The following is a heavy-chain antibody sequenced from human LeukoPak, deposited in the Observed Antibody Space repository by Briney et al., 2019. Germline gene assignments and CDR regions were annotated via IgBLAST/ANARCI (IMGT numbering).Heavy chain of an antibody. CDR1: GGSFSSNI. D-gene: IGHD2-2*01. Sequence: SVKVSCKASGGSFSSNIIGWVRQAPGQGLEWMGGIVPIFGKTKYAQKFQGRVTITTDESSSTAYMELSSLRSDDTAIYYCARGWGIPAPISWFDPWGQGTLVTVSS. J-gene: IGHJ5*02. V-gene: IGHV1-69*05. CDR2: IVPIFGKT. CDR3: ARGWGIPAPISWFDP.